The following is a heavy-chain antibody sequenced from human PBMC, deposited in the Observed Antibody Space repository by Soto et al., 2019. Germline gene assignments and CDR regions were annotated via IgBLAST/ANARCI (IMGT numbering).Heavy chain of an antibody. J-gene: IGHJ4*02. D-gene: IGHD5-12*01. V-gene: IGHV3-72*01. CDR1: GFTLSDHY. CDR3: ASSLGYRCSGGCVHYYAHY. CDR2: TRDRANSYNT. Sequence: EVQLVVSGGGLVQPGGSLRLSCAAAGFTLSDHYMDWVRYAPGKGLVWVGRTRDRANSYNTEYVACGKGRFTISRDDLKNSLYLQINGLKTEDTAVYYCASSLGYRCSGGCVHYYAHYWSQGTMRIVSP.